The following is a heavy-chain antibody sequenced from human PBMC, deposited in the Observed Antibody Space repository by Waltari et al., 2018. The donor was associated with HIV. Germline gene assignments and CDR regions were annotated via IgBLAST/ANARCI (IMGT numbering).Heavy chain of an antibody. CDR3: ATSIAAAGTARDAFDI. V-gene: IGHV1-18*01. D-gene: IGHD6-13*01. CDR2: ISADNGNT. Sequence: QVQLVQSGAEVKKPGASVKVSCKASGYTFTSSGISWVRQAPGQGLEWMGWISADNGNTNYAQKLQGRVTMTTDTSTSTAYMELRSLRSDDTAVYYCATSIAAAGTARDAFDIWGQGTMVTVSS. J-gene: IGHJ3*02. CDR1: GYTFTSSG.